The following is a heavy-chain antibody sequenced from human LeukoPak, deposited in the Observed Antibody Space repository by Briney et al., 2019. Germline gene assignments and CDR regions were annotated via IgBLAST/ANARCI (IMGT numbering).Heavy chain of an antibody. V-gene: IGHV4-59*01. Sequence: PSETLSLTCTVSGGSINYYYWMWIRQPPGKGLEWIGYIYYSGSTNYNPSLKSRVTISEDMSKNQFSLKLSSVTAADTAVYYCARGGDGYNYEDYWGQGTLVTVSS. CDR3: ARGGDGYNYEDY. CDR2: IYYSGST. J-gene: IGHJ4*02. CDR1: GGSINYYY. D-gene: IGHD5-24*01.